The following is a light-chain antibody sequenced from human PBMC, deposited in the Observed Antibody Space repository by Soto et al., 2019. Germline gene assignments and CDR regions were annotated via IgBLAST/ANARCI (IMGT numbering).Light chain of an antibody. J-gene: IGLJ3*02. CDR2: EVR. CDR1: SSDIGGYQY. Sequence: QSVLTQPASVSGSPGQSITISCTGTSSDIGGYQYVSWYQQHPNKAPKLMIYEVRNRPSGISNRFSGSKSDNTASLTISGLQAEDEADYYCTSYTSTSTWVFGGGTKLTVL. V-gene: IGLV2-14*01. CDR3: TSYTSTSTWV.